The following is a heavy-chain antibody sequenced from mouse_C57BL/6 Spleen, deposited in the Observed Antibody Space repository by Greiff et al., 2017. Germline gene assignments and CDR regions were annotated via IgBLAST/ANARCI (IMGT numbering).Heavy chain of an antibody. CDR1: GYTFTDYN. Sequence: VQLKESGPELVKPGASVKIPCKASGYTFTDYNMDWVKQSHGKSLEWIGDINPNNGGTIYNQKFKGKATLTVDKSSSTAYMELRSLTSEDTAVYYCAIIYYGNYGAMDYWGQGTSVTVSS. D-gene: IGHD2-1*01. V-gene: IGHV1-18*01. J-gene: IGHJ4*01. CDR3: AIIYYGNYGAMDY. CDR2: INPNNGGT.